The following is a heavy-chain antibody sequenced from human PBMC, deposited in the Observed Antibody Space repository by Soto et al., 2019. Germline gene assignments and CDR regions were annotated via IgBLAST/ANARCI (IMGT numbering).Heavy chain of an antibody. CDR1: GDSFSGADYY. D-gene: IGHD5-18*01. V-gene: IGHV4-39*01. CDR2: IYYSGST. Sequence: PSETLSLTGTLSGDSFSGADYYWSWIRTPPGKGLEWIGSIYYSGSTYYNPSLKSRVTISVDTSKNQFSLKLSSVTAADTAVYYCARHRGYSYGYYFDYWGQGTLVTVSS. CDR3: ARHRGYSYGYYFDY. J-gene: IGHJ4*02.